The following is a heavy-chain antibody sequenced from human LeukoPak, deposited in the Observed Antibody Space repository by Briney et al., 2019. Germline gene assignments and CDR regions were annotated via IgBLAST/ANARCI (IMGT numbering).Heavy chain of an antibody. Sequence: GTSVKVSCTASGFTFTSSAVQWVRQARGQRLEWIGWIVVGSGNTNYAQKFQERVTITRDMSTSTAYMELSSLRSEDTAVYYCARGPPNWGFDSWGQGTLVTVSS. CDR1: GFTFTSSA. CDR3: ARGPPNWGFDS. D-gene: IGHD7-27*01. J-gene: IGHJ4*02. V-gene: IGHV1-58*01. CDR2: IVVGSGNT.